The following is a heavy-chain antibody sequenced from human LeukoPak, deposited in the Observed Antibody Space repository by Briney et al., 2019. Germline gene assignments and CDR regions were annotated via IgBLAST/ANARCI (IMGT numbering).Heavy chain of an antibody. CDR3: ARGLPVTELWLRPYSGSYYYHAFDI. V-gene: IGHV4-34*01. CDR1: GGSFSGYY. CDR2: INHSGST. J-gene: IGHJ3*02. Sequence: PSETLSLTCAVYGGSFSGYYWSWIRQPPGKGLERIGEINHSGSTNYNPSLKSRVTISVDTSKNQFSLKLSSVTAADTAVYYCARGLPVTELWLRPYSGSYYYHAFDIWGQGTMVTVSS. D-gene: IGHD1-26*01.